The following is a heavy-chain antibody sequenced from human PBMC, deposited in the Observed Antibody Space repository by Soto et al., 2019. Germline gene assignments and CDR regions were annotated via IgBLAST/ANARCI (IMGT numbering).Heavy chain of an antibody. CDR1: GGSISSYY. CDR2: IYYSGST. D-gene: IGHD3-10*01. CDR3: ARHVLSGSGSYPLGY. Sequence: QVQLQESGPGLVKPSETLSLTCTVSGGSISSYYWSWIRQPPGKGLEWIGYIYYSGSTNYNPSLTGRVTISVDTTKNLFALKLSSVTAADTAVYYCARHVLSGSGSYPLGYWGQGTLVTVSS. J-gene: IGHJ4*02. V-gene: IGHV4-59*08.